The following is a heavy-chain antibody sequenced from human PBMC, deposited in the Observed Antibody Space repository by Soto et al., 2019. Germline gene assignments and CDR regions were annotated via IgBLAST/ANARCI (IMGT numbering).Heavy chain of an antibody. D-gene: IGHD3-10*01. CDR1: GGSITSNSHY. J-gene: IGHJ2*01. CDR3: ARGRYYGSGTPIKYFDL. CDR2: IYYDGNT. V-gene: IGHV4-39*07. Sequence: SETLSLTCIVSGGSITSNSHYWGLIRPPPGKGLESIGNIYYDGNTYYNPSLKSRVTISLDTSKNQFSLKLSSVTAADTAVYYCARGRYYGSGTPIKYFDLWGRGTLVTVSS.